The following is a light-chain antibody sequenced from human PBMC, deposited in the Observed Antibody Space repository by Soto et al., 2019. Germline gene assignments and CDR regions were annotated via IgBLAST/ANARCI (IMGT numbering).Light chain of an antibody. CDR1: QDVSDH. CDR3: QQYDALPT. J-gene: IGKJ3*01. V-gene: IGKV1-33*01. Sequence: DIQLTQSPSSLSASVGDDVTIACQASQDVSDHLNWYQQKAGQAPKLLIYDASNLEPGVPSRFSGSGCATYIPSTISGLPDEDSAYYYQQQYDALPTFGPGTKVDIK. CDR2: DAS.